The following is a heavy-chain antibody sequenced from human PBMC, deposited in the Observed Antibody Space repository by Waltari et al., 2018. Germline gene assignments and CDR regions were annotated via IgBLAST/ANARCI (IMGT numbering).Heavy chain of an antibody. CDR1: GGSISSYY. D-gene: IGHD6-13*01. J-gene: IGHJ4*02. V-gene: IGHV4-59*01. CDR3: ARLDKAAADY. CDR2: IYYSGST. Sequence: QVQLQESGPGLVKPSETLSLTCTVSGGSISSYYWSWIRQPPGKGLEWIGYIYYSGSTNYNPSLKSRVTISVDTSKNQFSLKLSSVTAADTAVYYCARLDKAAADYWGQGTLVTVSS.